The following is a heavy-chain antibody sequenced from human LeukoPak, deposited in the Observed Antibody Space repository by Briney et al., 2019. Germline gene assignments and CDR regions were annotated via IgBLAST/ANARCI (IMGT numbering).Heavy chain of an antibody. Sequence: GRSLRLSCAASGFTFSSYGMHWVRQAPGKGLEWVAVIWYDGSNKYYADSVKGRFTISRDNSKNTLYLQMNSLRADDTAVYYCARGGYYYDSSGGNWFDPWGQGTLVTVSS. D-gene: IGHD3-22*01. CDR1: GFTFSSYG. V-gene: IGHV3-33*01. J-gene: IGHJ5*02. CDR3: ARGGYYYDSSGGNWFDP. CDR2: IWYDGSNK.